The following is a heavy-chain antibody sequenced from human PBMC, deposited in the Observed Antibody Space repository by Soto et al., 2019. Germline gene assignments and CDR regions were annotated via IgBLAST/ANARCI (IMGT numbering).Heavy chain of an antibody. CDR2: IIPIFGTA. J-gene: IGHJ4*02. Sequence: ASVKVSCKASGGTFSSYAISWVRQAPGQGLEWMGGIIPIFGTANYAQKFQGRVTITADESTSTAYMELSSLRSEDTAVYYWARSSTAVVSDFDYWGQGTMVTVSS. D-gene: IGHD2-8*02. CDR1: GGTFSSYA. CDR3: ARSSTAVVSDFDY. V-gene: IGHV1-69*13.